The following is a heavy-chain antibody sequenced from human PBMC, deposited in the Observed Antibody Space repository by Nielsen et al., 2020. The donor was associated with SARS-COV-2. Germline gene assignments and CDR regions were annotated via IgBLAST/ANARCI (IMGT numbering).Heavy chain of an antibody. V-gene: IGHV1-69*05. CDR3: ARDVNLTGYYSY. CDR2: IIPIFGTP. J-gene: IGHJ4*02. CDR1: GGTFSSYA. Sequence: SVKVSCKASGGTFSSYAINWVRQAPGQGLEWMGGIIPIFGTPNYAQKFQGRVTMTRDTSTSTVYMELSSLRSEDTAVYYCARDVNLTGYYSYWGQGTLVTVSS. D-gene: IGHD3-9*01.